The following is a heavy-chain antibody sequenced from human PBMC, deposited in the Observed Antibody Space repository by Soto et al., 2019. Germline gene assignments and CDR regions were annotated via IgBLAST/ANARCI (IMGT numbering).Heavy chain of an antibody. J-gene: IGHJ4*02. V-gene: IGHV3-15*01. CDR3: TTGLRWFGEF. Sequence: EVQLVESGGGLVIPGGSLRLSCAASEATFSIVWGPWVRQAPGRGLEWVGGIKSKAYGGKIDYAAPVKGRFTISRDDSRNTVSLQMNSLKTEDTAVYHCTTGLRWFGEFWGQGSRVTVSS. CDR2: IKSKAYGGKI. CDR1: EATFSIVW. D-gene: IGHD3-10*01.